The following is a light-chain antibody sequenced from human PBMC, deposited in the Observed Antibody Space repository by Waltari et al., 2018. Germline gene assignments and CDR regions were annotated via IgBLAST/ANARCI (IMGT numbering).Light chain of an antibody. CDR2: STK. J-gene: IGLJ2*01. Sequence: QSVLTQPPSASGTPGQRVTISCSGSSYNRGSKSVKWYQQVSGAAPKLLIYSTKKRPSGVPDRFSGSKSGTSASLAISGLQSEDEAYYYCATWDDSLNGLFGGGTKLTVL. CDR1: SYNRGSKS. V-gene: IGLV1-44*01. CDR3: ATWDDSLNGL.